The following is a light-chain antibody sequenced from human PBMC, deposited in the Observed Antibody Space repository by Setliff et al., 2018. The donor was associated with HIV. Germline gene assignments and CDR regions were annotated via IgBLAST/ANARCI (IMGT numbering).Light chain of an antibody. J-gene: IGLJ1*01. CDR3: SSYASSNSYV. Sequence: QSALTQPPSASGSPGQSVTISCTGTSSDVGDYNYVSWYQQHPGKAPKLMIYEITKRPSGVPDRFSGSKSGNTASLTVSGLQAEDEADYYCSSYASSNSYVFGPGTKVTVL. CDR2: EIT. CDR1: SSDVGDYNY. V-gene: IGLV2-8*01.